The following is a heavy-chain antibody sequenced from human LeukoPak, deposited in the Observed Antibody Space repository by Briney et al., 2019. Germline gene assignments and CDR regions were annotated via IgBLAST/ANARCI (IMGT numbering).Heavy chain of an antibody. CDR1: GFTFSSYA. D-gene: IGHD5-24*01. CDR2: ISGSGGRT. CDR3: AKGVRLQPNIFDY. Sequence: GGSLRLSCAASGFTFSSYAMNWVRQAPGKGLEWVSSISGSGGRTYYADSVKGRFTISRDNSKNTLYLQMNSLRAEDTAVYYCAKGVRLQPNIFDYWGQGTLVAVSS. V-gene: IGHV3-23*01. J-gene: IGHJ4*02.